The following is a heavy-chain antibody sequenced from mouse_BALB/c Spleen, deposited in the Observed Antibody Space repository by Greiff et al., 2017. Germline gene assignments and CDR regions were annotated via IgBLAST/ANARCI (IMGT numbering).Heavy chain of an antibody. D-gene: IGHD1-1*01. CDR1: GFAFSSYD. V-gene: IGHV5-12-1*01. Sequence: EVQLVESGGGLVKPGGSLKLSCAASGFAFSSYDMSWVRQTPEKRLEWVAYISSGGGSTYYPDTVKGRFTISRDNAKNTLYLQMSSLKSEDTAMYYCARQRVYYGSSTGYFDYWGQGTTLTVSS. CDR2: ISSGGGST. CDR3: ARQRVYYGSSTGYFDY. J-gene: IGHJ2*01.